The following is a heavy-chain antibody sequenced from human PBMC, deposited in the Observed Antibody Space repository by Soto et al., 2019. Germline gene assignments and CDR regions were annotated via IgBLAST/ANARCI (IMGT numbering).Heavy chain of an antibody. V-gene: IGHV5-10-1*01. Sequence: GESLKISCKGSGFNFASHWVSWVRQMPGKGLEWMGRIDPSGSYTNYSPSFQGHVTISADVSINSAYLQWSSLKASDTAMYFCTREEYNWNWFDPWGQGTLVTVSS. D-gene: IGHD1-1*01. CDR2: IDPSGSYT. J-gene: IGHJ5*01. CDR3: TREEYNWNWFDP. CDR1: GFNFASHW.